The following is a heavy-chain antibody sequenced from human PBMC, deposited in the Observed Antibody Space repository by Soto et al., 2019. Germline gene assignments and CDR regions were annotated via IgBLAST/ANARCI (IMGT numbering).Heavy chain of an antibody. CDR2: IYYSGST. CDR3: ARAGGSYRWWFDP. V-gene: IGHV4-59*01. J-gene: IGHJ5*02. D-gene: IGHD1-26*01. Sequence: SETLSLTCTVSGGSISSYYWSWIRQPPGKGLEWIGYIYYSGSTNYNPSLKSRVTISVDTSKNQFSLKLSSVTAADTAVYYCARAGGSYRWWFDPWGQGTLVTVSS. CDR1: GGSISSYY.